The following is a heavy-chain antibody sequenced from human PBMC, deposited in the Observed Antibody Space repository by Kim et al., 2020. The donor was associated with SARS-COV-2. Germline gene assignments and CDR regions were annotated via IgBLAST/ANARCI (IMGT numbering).Heavy chain of an antibody. J-gene: IGHJ4*02. Sequence: SETLSLTCSASGGSITSTSYYWGWIRQPPGKGLEWIGEIYYRGSTYYNPSLKSRVTVSVDTSKNQFSLKLKSLTAADTALYYCASRYQWSWDIVAGGGIFDYWGQGTLVTVSS. CDR3: ASRYQWSWDIVAGGGIFDY. CDR1: GGSITSTSYY. V-gene: IGHV4-39*01. CDR2: IYYRGST. D-gene: IGHD5-12*01.